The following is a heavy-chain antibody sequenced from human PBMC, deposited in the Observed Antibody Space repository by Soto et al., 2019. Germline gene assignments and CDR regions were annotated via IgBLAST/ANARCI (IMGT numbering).Heavy chain of an antibody. CDR1: GFTFDDYA. Sequence: EVQLVESGGGLVQPGRSLRLSCAASGFTFDDYAMHWVRQAPGKGLEWVSGISWNSGSIGYADSVKGRFTISRDNAKNSLYLQMNSLRAEDTALYYCARGYSYEYLDYWGQGTLVTVSS. CDR3: ARGYSYEYLDY. V-gene: IGHV3-9*01. D-gene: IGHD5-18*01. CDR2: ISWNSGSI. J-gene: IGHJ4*02.